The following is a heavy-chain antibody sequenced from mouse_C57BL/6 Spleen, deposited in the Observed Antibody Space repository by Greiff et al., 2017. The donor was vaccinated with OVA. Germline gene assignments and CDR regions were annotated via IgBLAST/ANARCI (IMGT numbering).Heavy chain of an antibody. CDR1: GYTFTGYW. D-gene: IGHD2-3*01. CDR3: AGGGYDGYYFFAY. CDR2: ILPGSGST. Sequence: QVQLQQSGAELMKPGASVKLSCKATGYTFTGYWIEWVKQRPGHGLEWIGEILPGSGSTNYNEKFKGKATFTAATSSNTAYMQLSSLTTEDSAVDDCAGGGYDGYYFFAYWGQGTLVTVSA. J-gene: IGHJ3*01. V-gene: IGHV1-9*01.